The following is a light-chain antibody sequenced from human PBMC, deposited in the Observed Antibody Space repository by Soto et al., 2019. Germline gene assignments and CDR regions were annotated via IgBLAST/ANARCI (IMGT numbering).Light chain of an antibody. CDR1: SSDIGGYKY. Sequence: QSALTQPASVSGSPGQSITISCTGTSSDIGGYKYVSWYQQKPGKAPKLMIYDVNNRPSGVSNRFSGSKSGNTASLTISGLQAEDEADYYCGSYTSNSALDVVFGGGTKVTVL. CDR2: DVN. J-gene: IGLJ2*01. V-gene: IGLV2-14*01. CDR3: GSYTSNSALDVV.